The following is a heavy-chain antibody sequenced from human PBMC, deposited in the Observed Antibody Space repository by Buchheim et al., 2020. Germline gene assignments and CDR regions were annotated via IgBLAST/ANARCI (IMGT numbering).Heavy chain of an antibody. CDR1: GGSISSSSYY. J-gene: IGHJ4*02. CDR3: ARQGRWLQFPLSY. V-gene: IGHV4-39*01. CDR2: IYYSGST. D-gene: IGHD5-24*01. Sequence: QLQLQESGPGPVKPSETLSLTCTVSGGSISSSSYYWGWIRQPPGKGLEWIGSIYYSGSTYYNPSLKSRVTISVDTSKNQFSLKLSSVTAADTAVYYCARQGRWLQFPLSYWGQGTL.